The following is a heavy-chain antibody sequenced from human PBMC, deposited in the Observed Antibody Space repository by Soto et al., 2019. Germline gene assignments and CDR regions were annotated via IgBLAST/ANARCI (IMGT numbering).Heavy chain of an antibody. D-gene: IGHD1-26*01. J-gene: IGHJ3*02. V-gene: IGHV4-39*01. CDR1: GGSISSSSYY. CDR3: ARGNSGSYYGSAFDI. Sequence: SETLSLTCTVSGGSISSSSYYWGWIRQPPGKRLEWIGSIYYSGSTYYNPSLKSRVTISVDTSKNQFSLKLSSVTAADTVVYYCARGNSGSYYGSAFDIWGQGTMVTVSS. CDR2: IYYSGST.